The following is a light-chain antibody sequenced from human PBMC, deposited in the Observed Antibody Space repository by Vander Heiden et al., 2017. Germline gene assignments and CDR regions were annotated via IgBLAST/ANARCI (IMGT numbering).Light chain of an antibody. J-gene: IGKJ4*01. CDR1: QSDSSN. Sequence: EIVMTQSPATLSVSPGERATISCRASQSDSSNLSWYQQQPGRDPRLLIYDASTRATGIPARFSGRGSGAEFTLTISSLQSEDFAVYYCQQYNNWPPLTFGGGTKVEIK. CDR2: DAS. CDR3: QQYNNWPPLT. V-gene: IGKV3-15*01.